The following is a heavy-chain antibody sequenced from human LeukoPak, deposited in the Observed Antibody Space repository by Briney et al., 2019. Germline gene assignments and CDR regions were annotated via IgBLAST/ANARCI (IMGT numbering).Heavy chain of an antibody. Sequence: GESLKISCKGSGYSFTSYWIGWVRQMPGKGLEWMGIVYPGDSDTRYSPSFQGQVTISADKSISTAYLQWSSLKASDTAMYYCARYGQGIAAAGVVGYYYGMDVWGQGTTVTVSS. V-gene: IGHV5-51*01. CDR2: VYPGDSDT. J-gene: IGHJ6*02. D-gene: IGHD6-13*01. CDR1: GYSFTSYW. CDR3: ARYGQGIAAAGVVGYYYGMDV.